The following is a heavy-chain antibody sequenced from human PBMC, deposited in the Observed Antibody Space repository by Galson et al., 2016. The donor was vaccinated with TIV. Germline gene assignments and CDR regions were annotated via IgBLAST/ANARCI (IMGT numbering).Heavy chain of an antibody. V-gene: IGHV1-69*05. CDR3: ARDIPCGGACYFFDD. CDR1: GDSFNIYA. D-gene: IGHD2-8*02. CDR2: ILPISGTT. Sequence: SVKVSCKASGDSFNIYAINWVRRAPGRGLEWMGGILPISGTTNYAQQFQDRVTISTDGFTSTVYMELSSLRSGDTAVYFCARDIPCGGACYFFDDWGQGTLVSVSS. J-gene: IGHJ4*02.